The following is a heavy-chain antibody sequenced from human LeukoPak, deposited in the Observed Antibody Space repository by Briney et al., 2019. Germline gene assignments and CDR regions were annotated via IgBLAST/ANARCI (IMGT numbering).Heavy chain of an antibody. V-gene: IGHV3-30*18. CDR3: AKAERFSKNWFDP. D-gene: IGHD3-3*01. CDR2: IAYDGSNK. Sequence: QAGGSLRLSCAASGFTFSSYGMHWVRQAPGKGLEWVAVIAYDGSNKYYADSVKGRFTISRDNSKNTLYLQMNSLRAEDTAVYYCAKAERFSKNWFDPWGQGTLVTVSS. J-gene: IGHJ5*02. CDR1: GFTFSSYG.